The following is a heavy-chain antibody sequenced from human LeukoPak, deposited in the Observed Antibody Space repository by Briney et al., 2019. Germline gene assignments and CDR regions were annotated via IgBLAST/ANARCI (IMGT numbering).Heavy chain of an antibody. CDR1: GGTFSSYA. CDR3: ARARVNYYDSGGFFDY. Sequence: SVKVSFKASGGTFSSYAISWVRQAPGQGLEWMGRIIPILGIANYAQKFQGRVTITADKSTSTAYMELSSLRSEDTAVYYCARARVNYYDSGGFFDYWGQGNLVTVSS. CDR2: IIPILGIA. J-gene: IGHJ4*02. V-gene: IGHV1-69*04. D-gene: IGHD3-22*01.